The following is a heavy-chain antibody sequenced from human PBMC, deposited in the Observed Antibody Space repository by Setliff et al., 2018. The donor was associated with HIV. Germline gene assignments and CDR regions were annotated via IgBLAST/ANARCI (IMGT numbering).Heavy chain of an antibody. Sequence: ASVKVSCKASGYNFTSYEINWVRQATGQGLEWMGWMNPNSGNTGYAQEFQGRVTMTRNTSISTAYMELSSLRSEDTAVYYCARGWGAERWLQLDPRYFDLWGRGTLVTVTS. CDR1: GYNFTSYE. J-gene: IGHJ2*01. V-gene: IGHV1-8*02. CDR3: ARGWGAERWLQLDPRYFDL. D-gene: IGHD5-12*01. CDR2: MNPNSGNT.